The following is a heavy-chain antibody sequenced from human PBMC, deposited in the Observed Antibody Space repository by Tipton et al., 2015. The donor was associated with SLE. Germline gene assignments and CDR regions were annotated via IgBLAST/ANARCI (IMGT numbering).Heavy chain of an antibody. CDR3: ARIADYYSYAMDV. Sequence: SLRLSCAASGFTFGSYGMTXXRQAPGKGLDCVSVIYSGGSTYYGDSVKGRLTISRDSSKRTLYLQMNSLRAEDTAIYYCARIADYYSYAMDVWGQGTTVTVSS. D-gene: IGHD6-13*01. CDR1: GFTFGSYG. J-gene: IGHJ6*02. V-gene: IGHV3-23*03. CDR2: IYSGGST.